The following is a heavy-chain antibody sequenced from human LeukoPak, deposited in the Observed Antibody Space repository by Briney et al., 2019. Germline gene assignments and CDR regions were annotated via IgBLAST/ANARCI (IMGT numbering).Heavy chain of an antibody. CDR1: GFTFSVHY. V-gene: IGHV3-11*04. CDR3: ARDPPTSYPYYYYYMDV. J-gene: IGHJ6*03. Sequence: GGSLRLSCAASGFTFSVHYMTWIRQAPGKGLQWISYISNDGTKTYYADSVRGRFTISRDNGKNLVYLQMNSLRVEDTAVYYCARDPPTSYPYYYYYMDVWGKGTTVTVSS. D-gene: IGHD2-2*01. CDR2: ISNDGTKT.